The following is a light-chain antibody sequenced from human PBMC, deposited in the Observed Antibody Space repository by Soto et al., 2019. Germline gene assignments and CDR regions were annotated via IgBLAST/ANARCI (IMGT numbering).Light chain of an antibody. V-gene: IGKV3-20*01. J-gene: IGKJ1*01. CDR1: KSVGSNY. CDR3: QQYGSSPWT. CDR2: GAS. Sequence: EIVLTQSPGTLSLSPGERATLSCRASKSVGSNYLAWYQQKPGQAPRPLLYGASSRATGIPDRFSGSGAGTDFTLTISRLESEDFAVYYCQQYGSSPWTVGQGTKVEIK.